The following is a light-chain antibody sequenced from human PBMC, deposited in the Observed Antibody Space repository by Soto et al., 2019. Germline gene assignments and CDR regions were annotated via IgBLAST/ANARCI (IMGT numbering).Light chain of an antibody. CDR1: QSVSSSY. CDR3: QQYGSSPPYT. V-gene: IGKV3-20*01. J-gene: IGKJ2*01. Sequence: EIVMTQSPGTLSLSPGERATLSCRASQSVSSSYLAWYQQKPGQAPRLLIYGASSRATGIADRFSCSGSGTDFTLTISRLEPEDVAVYYCQQYGSSPPYTFGQGTKLEIK. CDR2: GAS.